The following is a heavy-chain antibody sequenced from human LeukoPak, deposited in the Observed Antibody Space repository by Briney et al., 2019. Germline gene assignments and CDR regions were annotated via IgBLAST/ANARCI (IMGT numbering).Heavy chain of an antibody. CDR1: GFTFDNYR. V-gene: IGHV3-23*01. CDR3: TKRVKYGGTWDHFAD. Sequence: RPGGSLRLSCAASGFTFDNYRMSWVRQAPGKGLEWVSTVNADGGNTYYADSVKSRFTISRDNSKSTLILQMNSLRVEDTALYYCTKRVKYGGTWDHFADWGQGTLVTVSS. D-gene: IGHD1-26*01. J-gene: IGHJ4*02. CDR2: VNADGGNT.